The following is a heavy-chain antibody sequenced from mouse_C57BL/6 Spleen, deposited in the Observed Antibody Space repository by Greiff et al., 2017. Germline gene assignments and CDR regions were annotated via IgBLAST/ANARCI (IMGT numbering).Heavy chain of an antibody. CDR1: GFSLTSYG. D-gene: IGHD1-1*01. V-gene: IGHV2-5*01. CDR2: IWRGGST. J-gene: IGHJ4*01. Sequence: QVQLKQSGPGLVQPSQSLSITCTVSGFSLTSYGVHWVRQSPGKGLEWLGVIWRGGSTDYNAAFMSRLSITKDNSKSQVFFKMNSLQADDTAIYYCARSFITTVVATFYYAMDYWGQGTSVTVSS. CDR3: ARSFITTVVATFYYAMDY.